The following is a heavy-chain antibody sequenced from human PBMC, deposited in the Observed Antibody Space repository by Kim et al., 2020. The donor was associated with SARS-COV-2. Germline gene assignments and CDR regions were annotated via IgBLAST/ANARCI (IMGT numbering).Heavy chain of an antibody. V-gene: IGHV3-30*18. CDR2: ISYDGSNK. D-gene: IGHD2-21*02. CDR1: GFTFSSYG. CDR3: AKAQAYCGGDCYSVEYFQH. Sequence: GGSLRLSCAASGFTFSSYGMHWVRQAPGKGLEWVAVISYDGSNKYYADSVKGRFTISRDNSKNTLYLQMNSLRAEDTAVYYCAKAQAYCGGDCYSVEYFQHWGQGTLVTVSS. J-gene: IGHJ1*01.